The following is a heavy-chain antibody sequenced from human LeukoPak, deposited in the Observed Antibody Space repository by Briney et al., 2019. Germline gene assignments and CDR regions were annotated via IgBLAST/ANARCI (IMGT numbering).Heavy chain of an antibody. Sequence: GSLRLSCAASGFTVSSNYMSWVRQAPGKGLEWVSVIYSGGSTYYSDSVKGRFTISRDNSKNTLYLQMNSLRAEDTAVYYCARGRGNGDYDYDAFDIWGQGTMVTVSS. CDR2: IYSGGST. V-gene: IGHV3-66*02. D-gene: IGHD4-17*01. J-gene: IGHJ3*02. CDR1: GFTVSSNY. CDR3: ARGRGNGDYDYDAFDI.